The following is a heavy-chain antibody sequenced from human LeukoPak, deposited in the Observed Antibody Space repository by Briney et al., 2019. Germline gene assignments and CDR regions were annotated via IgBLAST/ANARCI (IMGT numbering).Heavy chain of an antibody. V-gene: IGHV4-39*07. CDR2: IYYGGST. J-gene: IGHJ5*02. Sequence: PSETLSLTCTVSGGSISSSNFYWGWIRQPPGKGLKWIGSIYYGGSTYYNPSLKSRVTISVDTSKNQFSLKLSSVTAADTAVYYCARDQMYYDSSGYYPRGKNWFDPWGQGTLVTVSS. CDR1: GGSISSSNFY. D-gene: IGHD3-22*01. CDR3: ARDQMYYDSSGYYPRGKNWFDP.